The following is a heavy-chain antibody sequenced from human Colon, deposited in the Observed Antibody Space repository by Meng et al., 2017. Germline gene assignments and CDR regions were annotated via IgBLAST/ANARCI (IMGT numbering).Heavy chain of an antibody. D-gene: IGHD1-26*01. V-gene: IGHV4-39*07. Sequence: RGSGEGRVKPSEPLSLSSTVSGASITNKNYYWVWIRQPPGKGLEWIGNIYYTEATYYNPSLKGRVTISLDTSKNQFSLNLNAVTAADTAVYYCVSRIGGSSETDFWGQGTLVTVSS. CDR3: VSRIGGSSETDF. CDR2: IYYTEAT. J-gene: IGHJ1*01. CDR1: GASITNKNYY.